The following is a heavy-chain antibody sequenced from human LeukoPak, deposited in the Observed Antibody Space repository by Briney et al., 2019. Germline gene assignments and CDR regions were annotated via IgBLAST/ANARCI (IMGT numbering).Heavy chain of an antibody. Sequence: GGSLRLSCAASGFTFSSYAMHWVRQAPGKGLEWVAVISYDGSNKYYADSVKGRFTISRDNSKSTLYLQMNSLRAEDTAVYYCARGAYSSGWAYFDHWGQGTLVTVSS. CDR2: ISYDGSNK. J-gene: IGHJ4*02. CDR1: GFTFSSYA. D-gene: IGHD6-19*01. V-gene: IGHV3-30-3*01. CDR3: ARGAYSSGWAYFDH.